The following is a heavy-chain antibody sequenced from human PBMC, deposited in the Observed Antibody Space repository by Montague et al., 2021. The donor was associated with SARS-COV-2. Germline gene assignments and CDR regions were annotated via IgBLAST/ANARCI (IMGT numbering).Heavy chain of an antibody. V-gene: IGHV4-39*01. CDR1: GGSIGTSSYY. J-gene: IGHJ3*01. Sequence: SETLSLTCTVSGGSIGTSSYYWGWIRQPPGKGLDWIGSIYYSGSTYYNPSLKSRVTISVDTSKNQFSLKLSSVTAADTAVYYCAMRGGALDAFDVWGQGTTVTVSS. CDR3: AMRGGALDAFDV. D-gene: IGHD4-17*01. CDR2: IYYSGST.